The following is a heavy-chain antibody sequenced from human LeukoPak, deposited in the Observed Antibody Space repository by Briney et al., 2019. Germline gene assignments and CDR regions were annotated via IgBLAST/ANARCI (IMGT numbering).Heavy chain of an antibody. Sequence: PGGSLRLSCAASGFTFSSHSMNWVRQAPGKGLEWISYITRTSSTIYYADSVKGRFTISRDNAKNSLYLQMNSLRAEDTAVYYCARDSDYGSGALDYWGQGTLVTVSS. CDR1: GFTFSSHS. CDR3: ARDSDYGSGALDY. J-gene: IGHJ4*02. D-gene: IGHD3-10*01. CDR2: ITRTSSTI. V-gene: IGHV3-48*04.